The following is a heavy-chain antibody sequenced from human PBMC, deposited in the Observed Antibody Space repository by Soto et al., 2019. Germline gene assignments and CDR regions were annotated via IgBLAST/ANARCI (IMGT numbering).Heavy chain of an antibody. J-gene: IGHJ4*02. V-gene: IGHV3-30-3*01. CDR3: ARVLGKYYYDSSGYLDY. CDR1: GFTFSSYA. Sequence: QVQLVESGGGVVQPGRSLRLSCAASGFTFSSYAMHWVRQAPGKGLEWVAVISYDGSNKYYADSVMGRFTISRDNSKNTLYLQMSSLRAEDTAVYYCARVLGKYYYDSSGYLDYWGQGTLVTVSS. D-gene: IGHD3-22*01. CDR2: ISYDGSNK.